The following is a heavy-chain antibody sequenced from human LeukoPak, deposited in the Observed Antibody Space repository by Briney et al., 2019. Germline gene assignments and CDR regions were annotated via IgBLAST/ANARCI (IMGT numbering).Heavy chain of an antibody. J-gene: IGHJ3*02. D-gene: IGHD4-23*01. V-gene: IGHV1-2*02. CDR1: GYTFTGYY. Sequence: ASVKVSCKASGYTFTGYYMHWVRQAPGPGLGWMGWINPNSGGTNYAQKFQGRVTMTRATSISTAYMELSRLRSDDTAGDYCATPTVVTDAFDIWGKGTMVTVSS. CDR3: ATPTVVTDAFDI. CDR2: INPNSGGT.